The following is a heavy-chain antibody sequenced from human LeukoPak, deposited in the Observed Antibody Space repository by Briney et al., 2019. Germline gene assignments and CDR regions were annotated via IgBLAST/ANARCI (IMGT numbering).Heavy chain of an antibody. CDR2: IYYSGST. Sequence: SETLSLTCSVSGGSISSYYWSWIRQPPGKGLEWIGNIYYSGSTNYNPSLKSRVTISVDTSKNQFSLKLTSVTAADTAVYYCARKTGDLYYFDYWGQGTLVTVSS. CDR1: GGSISSYY. V-gene: IGHV4-59*01. D-gene: IGHD7-27*01. J-gene: IGHJ4*02. CDR3: ARKTGDLYYFDY.